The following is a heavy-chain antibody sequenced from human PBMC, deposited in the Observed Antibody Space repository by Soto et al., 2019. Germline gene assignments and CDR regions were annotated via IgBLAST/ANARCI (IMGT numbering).Heavy chain of an antibody. CDR2: ISYDGSLQ. D-gene: IGHD5-18*01. CDR3: VSDRGYGHASVPYS. Sequence: QAQLVEAGGGVVQPGRSLRLSCAASGFAFSSYGMHWGRQAPGTGLEWVAVISYDGSLQHYADSVKGRFTISRDNSKNMVLLQMSSLRAEDTAVYYCVSDRGYGHASVPYSWGQGTLVSVSS. J-gene: IGHJ4*02. V-gene: IGHV3-30*03. CDR1: GFAFSSYG.